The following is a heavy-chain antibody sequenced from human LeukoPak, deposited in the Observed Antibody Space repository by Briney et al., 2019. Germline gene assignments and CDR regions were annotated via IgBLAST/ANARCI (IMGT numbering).Heavy chain of an antibody. Sequence: GGSLRLSCAASGFTFSQYSMHWVRQPPGKGLDWVAVISSDGSITPYAGSVKGRFTISRDNAKNTLYLQMSGLTAEDTALYYCARDRHGIHSAFDVWGQGTMVTVS. J-gene: IGHJ3*01. CDR3: ARDRHGIHSAFDV. CDR2: ISSDGSIT. V-gene: IGHV3-30-3*01. CDR1: GFTFSQYS.